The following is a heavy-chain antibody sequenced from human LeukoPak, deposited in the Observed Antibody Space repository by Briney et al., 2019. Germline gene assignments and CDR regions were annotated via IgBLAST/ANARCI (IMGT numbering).Heavy chain of an antibody. D-gene: IGHD4-17*01. J-gene: IGHJ3*02. CDR2: VLGSGVPT. CDR3: AKDPNGDYIGTFDM. CDR1: GITFSKYG. V-gene: IGHV3-23*01. Sequence: PGGSLRLSCAASGITFSKYGMSWVRQAPGKGLEWVATVLGSGVPTYYADSVQGRFTISRDNSKNMLYLQMNSLRAEDTAIYYCAKDPNGDYIGTFDMWGQGTMVIVS.